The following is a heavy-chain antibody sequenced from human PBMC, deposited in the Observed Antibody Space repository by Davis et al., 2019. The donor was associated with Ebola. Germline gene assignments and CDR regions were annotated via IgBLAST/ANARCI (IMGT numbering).Heavy chain of an antibody. Sequence: ASVKVSCKASGYTFTSYGISWVRQAPGQGLEWMGWISAYNGNTNYAQKLQGRVTMTTDTSTSTAYMELRSLRSEDTAVYYCARDLYGDYDLVYFFDYWGQGTLVTVSS. CDR3: ARDLYGDYDLVYFFDY. D-gene: IGHD5-12*01. V-gene: IGHV1-18*04. CDR2: ISAYNGNT. J-gene: IGHJ4*02. CDR1: GYTFTSYG.